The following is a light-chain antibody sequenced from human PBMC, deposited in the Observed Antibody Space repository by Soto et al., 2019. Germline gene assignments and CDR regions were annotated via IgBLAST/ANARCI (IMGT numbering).Light chain of an antibody. CDR3: QQRSIWQIT. CDR2: GAS. CDR1: QSVSNN. Sequence: EIVMTQSPATLSVSSGGRATLSCRASQSVSNNLAWYQQKPGQAPRLLIFGASIRDTGIPDRFSGSGSGTDFTLTISSLEPEDFAVYYCQQRSIWQITFGQGTRLEIK. J-gene: IGKJ5*01. V-gene: IGKV3D-11*02.